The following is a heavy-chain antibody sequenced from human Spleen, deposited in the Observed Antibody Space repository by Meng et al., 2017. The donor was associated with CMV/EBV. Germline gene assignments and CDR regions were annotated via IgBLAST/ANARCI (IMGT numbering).Heavy chain of an antibody. J-gene: IGHJ5*02. V-gene: IGHV6-1*01. D-gene: IGHD5-24*01. CDR2: TYYRSKCYN. CDR3: ASGDRRDGYNIGGWFDP. CDR1: GDSVSSNRAA. Sequence: QVHLQQSGPGLVRPAQTLSFACVISGDSVSSNRAAWNWIRQSTSRGLEWLGRTYYRSKCYNDYAIYLKSRITITPVTSKNQFSLPLNSVTSDDTAVYYCASGDRRDGYNIGGWFDPWGQGTLVTVSS.